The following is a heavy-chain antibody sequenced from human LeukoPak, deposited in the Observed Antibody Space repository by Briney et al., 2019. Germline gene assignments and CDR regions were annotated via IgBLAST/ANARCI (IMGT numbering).Heavy chain of an antibody. CDR1: GGSISSGGYY. Sequence: SQTLSLTCTVSGGSISSGGYYWSWLRQHPGKGLEWIGYIYYSGSTYYNPSLKSRVTISVDTSKNQFSLKLSSVTAADTAVYYCARAVVGATGGFIFDYWGQGTLVTVSS. CDR2: IYYSGST. J-gene: IGHJ4*02. V-gene: IGHV4-31*03. D-gene: IGHD1-26*01. CDR3: ARAVVGATGGFIFDY.